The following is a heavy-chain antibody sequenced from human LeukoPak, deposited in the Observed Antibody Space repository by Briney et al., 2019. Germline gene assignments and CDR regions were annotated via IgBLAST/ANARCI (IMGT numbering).Heavy chain of an antibody. CDR3: ARHHAPSWFGKLLYLTSFDP. J-gene: IGHJ5*02. D-gene: IGHD3-10*01. CDR1: GGSISSSSYY. Sequence: SETLSLTCTVSGGSISSSSYYWGWIRQPPGKGLEWIGSIYYSGSTYYNPSLKSRVTISVDTSKNQFSLKLSSVTAADTAVYYCARHHAPSWFGKLLYLTSFDPWGQGTLVTVSS. CDR2: IYYSGST. V-gene: IGHV4-39*01.